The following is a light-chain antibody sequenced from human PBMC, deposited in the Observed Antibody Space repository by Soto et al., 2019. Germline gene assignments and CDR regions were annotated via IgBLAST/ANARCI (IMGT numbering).Light chain of an antibody. Sequence: DIQMTQSPSSLSASVEDRVIITCRASQGIRNDLGWYQQKPGKAPKLLIYDASTLESGVPSRFSGRGSGTEFTLTISSLQPDDFATYYCQQYNSYWTFGQGTKVDIK. V-gene: IGKV1-17*01. J-gene: IGKJ1*01. CDR3: QQYNSYWT. CDR2: DAS. CDR1: QGIRND.